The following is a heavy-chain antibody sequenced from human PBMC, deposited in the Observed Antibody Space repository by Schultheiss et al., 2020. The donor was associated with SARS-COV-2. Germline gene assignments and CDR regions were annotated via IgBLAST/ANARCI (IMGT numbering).Heavy chain of an antibody. CDR3: ARFGDFWSGYPDY. CDR1: GFTFSDYY. Sequence: GESLKISCAASGFTFSDYYMSWIRQAPGKGLKWVTTISHDGSNKYYADSVKGRFTISRDNSKNTLYLQMNSLRAEDTAVYYCARFGDFWSGYPDYWGQGTLVTVSS. CDR2: ISHDGSNK. V-gene: IGHV3-30*03. J-gene: IGHJ4*02. D-gene: IGHD3-3*01.